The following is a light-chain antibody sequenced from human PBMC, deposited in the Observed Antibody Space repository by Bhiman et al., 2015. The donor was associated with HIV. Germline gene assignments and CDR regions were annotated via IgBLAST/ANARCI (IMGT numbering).Light chain of an antibody. J-gene: IGLJ1*01. Sequence: SSELTQDPAVSVALGQTVRITCQGDSLRSYYATWYQQKPGQAPLLVIYGKNNRPSGIPDRFSGSSSGNTASLTITGAQAEDEADYYCNSRDSSGNQFVFGTGTKVTVL. CDR3: NSRDSSGNQFV. CDR1: SLRSYY. V-gene: IGLV3-19*01. CDR2: GKN.